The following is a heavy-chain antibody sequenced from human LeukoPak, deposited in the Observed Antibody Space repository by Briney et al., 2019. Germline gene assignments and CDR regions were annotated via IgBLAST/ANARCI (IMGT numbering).Heavy chain of an antibody. CDR1: GGSISSGGYY. V-gene: IGHV4-31*03. CDR3: ARQIQLTDAFEI. J-gene: IGHJ3*02. Sequence: SSETLSLTCTVSGGSISSGGYYWSWIRQHPGKGLEWIGYIYYSGSTYYNPSLKSRVTISVDTSKTQFSLKLSSVTAADTAVYYCARQIQLTDAFEIWGQGTMVTVSS. D-gene: IGHD5-18*01. CDR2: IYYSGST.